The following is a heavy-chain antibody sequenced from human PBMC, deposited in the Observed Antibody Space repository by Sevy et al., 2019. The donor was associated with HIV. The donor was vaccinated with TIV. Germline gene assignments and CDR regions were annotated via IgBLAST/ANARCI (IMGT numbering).Heavy chain of an antibody. J-gene: IGHJ1*01. D-gene: IGHD6-6*01. V-gene: IGHV3-21*01. CDR2: ISGSSTYI. CDR3: VCGEYSRTPAEYFQH. Sequence: CGYLRLSCAASGLAFSGFSMNWVRQAPGKGLEWVSSISGSSTYIYYADSVKGRFTISRDNAKNSLYLHMNSLKAEDTAIYYCVCGEYSRTPAEYFQHWGQGTLVHVSS. CDR1: GLAFSGFS.